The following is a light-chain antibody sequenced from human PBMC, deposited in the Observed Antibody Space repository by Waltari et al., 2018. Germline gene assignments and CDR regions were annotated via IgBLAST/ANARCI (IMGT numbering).Light chain of an antibody. CDR1: SNNVGYQG. Sequence: QAGLTQPPSVSKGLRQTATLTCTGNSNNVGYQGAAWLQQHQGHPPKLLSYRNNNRPSGIAERFSASRSGNTASLTITGLQPEDEADYYCSAWDSSFSACVFGGGTKMTVL. CDR2: RNN. J-gene: IGLJ3*02. CDR3: SAWDSSFSACV. V-gene: IGLV10-54*04.